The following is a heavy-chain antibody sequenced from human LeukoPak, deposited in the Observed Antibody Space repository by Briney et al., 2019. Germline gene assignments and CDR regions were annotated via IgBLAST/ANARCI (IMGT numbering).Heavy chain of an antibody. V-gene: IGHV3-21*01. CDR3: ARLDHSSSWYYFDY. CDR1: GFTFSSYD. J-gene: IGHJ4*02. D-gene: IGHD6-13*01. CDR2: ISSRSTSI. Sequence: GGSLRLSCAASGFTFSSYDMNWVRQAPGKGLEWVSSISSRSTSIYYADSVKGRFTISRDNAKNSLYLQMNSLRAEDTAVYYCARLDHSSSWYYFDYWGQGTLVTVSS.